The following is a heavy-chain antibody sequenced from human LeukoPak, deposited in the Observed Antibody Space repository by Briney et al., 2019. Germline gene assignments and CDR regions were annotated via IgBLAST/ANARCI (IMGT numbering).Heavy chain of an antibody. J-gene: IGHJ5*02. CDR1: GGSFSSYY. V-gene: IGHV4-4*07. D-gene: IGHD3-10*01. Sequence: TSETLSLTCAVYGGSFSSYYWNWIRQPAGKGLEWIGRIYSSGSTNYNPSLKSRVTMSVDTSKNQFSLKLSSVTAADTAVYYCARDPSSFGGRFDPWGQGTLVAVSS. CDR3: ARDPSSFGGRFDP. CDR2: IYSSGST.